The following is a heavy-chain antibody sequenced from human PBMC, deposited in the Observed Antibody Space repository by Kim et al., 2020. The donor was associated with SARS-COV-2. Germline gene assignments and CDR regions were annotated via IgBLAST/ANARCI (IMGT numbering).Heavy chain of an antibody. Sequence: GGSLRLSCAASGFTFSSYAMSWVRQAPGKGLEWVSAISGSGGSTYYADSVKGRFTISRDNSKNTLYLQMNSLRAEDTAVYYCATTRPSAAAGTWLGLAPEYYYYYYGMDVWGQGTTVTVSS. CDR1: GFTFSSYA. D-gene: IGHD6-13*01. CDR3: ATTRPSAAAGTWLGLAPEYYYYYYGMDV. CDR2: ISGSGGST. V-gene: IGHV3-23*01. J-gene: IGHJ6*02.